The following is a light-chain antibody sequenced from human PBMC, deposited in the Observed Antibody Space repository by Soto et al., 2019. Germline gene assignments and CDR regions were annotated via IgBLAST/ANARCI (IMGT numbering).Light chain of an antibody. CDR2: GAS. Sequence: EVVLTQSPATLSVSPGDRATLSCRASQSVSRNLAWYQQKPGQAPRLLIYGASTRATGVPARFSGSGSATEFTLSISSLKSEDVAFYYCQQYGDWPPETFGQGTKLEI. CDR3: QQYGDWPPET. V-gene: IGKV3-15*01. J-gene: IGKJ2*01. CDR1: QSVSRN.